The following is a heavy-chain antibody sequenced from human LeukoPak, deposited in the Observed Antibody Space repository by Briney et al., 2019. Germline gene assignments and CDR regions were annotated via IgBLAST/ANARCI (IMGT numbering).Heavy chain of an antibody. CDR2: INNDGGVT. CDR3: ARGGQGAVDY. CDR1: GFTFSSHW. J-gene: IGHJ4*02. D-gene: IGHD3-16*01. Sequence: GGSLRLYCAASGFTFSSHWMHWVRQAPGKGLVWVSFINNDGGVTSYADSVKGRFTIPSDNAKNTLYLQMKSLRADDTAMYYCARGGQGAVDYWGPGTLVTVSS. V-gene: IGHV3-74*01.